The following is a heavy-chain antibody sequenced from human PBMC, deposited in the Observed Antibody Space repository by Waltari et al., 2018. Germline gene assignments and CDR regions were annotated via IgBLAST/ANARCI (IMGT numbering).Heavy chain of an antibody. V-gene: IGHV6-1*01. Sequence: QIELQQSGPGLVKPSQTLSLTCAISGDSVSSNSGAWNWIRQSPSRGLEWLGRTYYRSNWYNDYAVFVRGRITINPDTSKNQFSLQLNSVTPEDTAVYYCARVGAQLSGPFDYWGQGTLVTVSS. D-gene: IGHD6-19*01. CDR1: GDSVSSNSGA. J-gene: IGHJ4*02. CDR3: ARVGAQLSGPFDY. CDR2: TYYRSNWYN.